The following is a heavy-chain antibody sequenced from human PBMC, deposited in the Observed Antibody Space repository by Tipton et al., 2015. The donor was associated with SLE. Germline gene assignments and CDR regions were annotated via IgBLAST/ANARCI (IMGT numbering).Heavy chain of an antibody. CDR1: GFAFSNTG. CDR2: IFSSGRT. J-gene: IGHJ4*02. V-gene: IGHV4-28*01. D-gene: IGHD2-21*01. Sequence: LRLSCAASGFAFSNTGMSWIRQHPGKGLEWIGFIFSSGRTYYNPSLKSRVTMSVDTSMNQFSLRLRSVTAADTAVYYCARRRFQSAPDYWGQGTRITVSS. CDR3: ARRRFQSAPDY.